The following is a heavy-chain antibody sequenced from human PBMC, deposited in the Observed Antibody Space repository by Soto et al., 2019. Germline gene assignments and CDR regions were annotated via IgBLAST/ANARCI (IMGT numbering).Heavy chain of an antibody. J-gene: IGHJ4*02. CDR2: ISGSGGDT. CDR3: AKHAAEAAPDD. V-gene: IGHV3-23*01. CDR1: GFTFSSYA. D-gene: IGHD6-13*01. Sequence: EVQLLESGGGLVQPGGSLRLSCAASGFTFSSYAMSWVRQAPGKGLEWVSLISGSGGDTYYADSVKGRFTISRDNSKNSLHMHRHSPRAEATSVCSCAKHAAEAAPDDWGQGTLVTVSS.